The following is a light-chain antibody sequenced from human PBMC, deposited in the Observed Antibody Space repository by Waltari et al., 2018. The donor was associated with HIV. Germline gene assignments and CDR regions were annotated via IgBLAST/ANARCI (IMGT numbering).Light chain of an antibody. CDR1: SSNIGNNH. V-gene: IGLV1-51*01. CDR2: DNM. J-gene: IGLJ2*01. Sequence: QSVVTQPPSVSAAPGQKVTISCSGSSSNIGNNHLSWYQHLPGTAPKLLIYDNMKRPSVIPHRFSGSMSGKSATLGITVLQAGDEADYYCGAWDSSLSAEVFGGGTKLTVL. CDR3: GAWDSSLSAEV.